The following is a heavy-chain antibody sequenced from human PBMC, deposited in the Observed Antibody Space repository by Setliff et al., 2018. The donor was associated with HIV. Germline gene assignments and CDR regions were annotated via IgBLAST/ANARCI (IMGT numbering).Heavy chain of an antibody. Sequence: GGSLRLSCAASGFSFNNYWIVWVRQAPGKGLEWVANINQDGSHKYYVDSVKGRFTISRDNAKKSLFLHMDSLSAEDTAFYYCTKGSFLLWFGQLDYWGQGALVTVSS. CDR3: TKGSFLLWFGQLDY. J-gene: IGHJ4*02. D-gene: IGHD2-21*01. V-gene: IGHV3-7*03. CDR2: INQDGSHK. CDR1: GFSFNNYW.